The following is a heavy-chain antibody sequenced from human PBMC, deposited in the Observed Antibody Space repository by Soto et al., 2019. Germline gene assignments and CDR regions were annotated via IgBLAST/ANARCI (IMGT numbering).Heavy chain of an antibody. CDR3: ARRSRGRGGTYYYYYMDV. CDR2: IYYSGST. D-gene: IGHD3-10*01. CDR1: GGSISSYY. V-gene: IGHV4-59*08. J-gene: IGHJ6*03. Sequence: SETLSLTCTVSGGSISSYYWSWIRQPPGKGLEWIGYIYYSGSTNYNPSLKSRVTISVDTSKNQFSLKLSSVTAADTAVYYCARRSRGRGGTYYYYYMDVWGKGTTVTVSS.